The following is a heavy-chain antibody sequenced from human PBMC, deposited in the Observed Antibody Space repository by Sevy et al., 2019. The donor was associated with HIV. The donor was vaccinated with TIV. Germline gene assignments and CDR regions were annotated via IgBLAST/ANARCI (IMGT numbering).Heavy chain of an antibody. CDR3: ATHAGIAAAGRVFDC. D-gene: IGHD6-13*01. CDR1: GFTFSDHY. J-gene: IGHJ4*02. V-gene: IGHV3-72*01. CDR2: TRNKADGYTT. Sequence: GGSLRLSCVASGFTFSDHYMEWVRQAPGKGLEWVGRTRNKADGYTTEYATSVKGRFTISRDETKNSLYVQMNSLNAEDTAVYYCATHAGIAAAGRVFDCWGQGTLVTVSS.